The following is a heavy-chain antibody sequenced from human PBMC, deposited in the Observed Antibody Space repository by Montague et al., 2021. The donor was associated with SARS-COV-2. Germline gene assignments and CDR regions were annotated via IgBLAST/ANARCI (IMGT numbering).Heavy chain of an antibody. D-gene: IGHD4/OR15-4a*01. Sequence: SLRLSCAASGFIFGNFAFHWVRQAPGKGLEWLAIITYDGVDKFYADSVKGRFTISRDNSKNILYLRMNSLTPEDTAVYYCARDRVPPDYGDAFGLWGQGTLVTVSS. CDR3: ARDRVPPDYGDAFGL. J-gene: IGHJ3*01. V-gene: IGHV3-30*04. CDR2: ITYDGVDK. CDR1: GFIFGNFA.